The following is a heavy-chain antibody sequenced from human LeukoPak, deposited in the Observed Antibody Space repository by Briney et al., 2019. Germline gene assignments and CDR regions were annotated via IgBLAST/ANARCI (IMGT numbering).Heavy chain of an antibody. Sequence: GGSLRLSCAASGVTFSDDYMDWVRQAPGKGPEWVGRIRRKANSYITEYAASVKGRFTSSRDDSNNSVYLEMNSLQTEDTGVXXXVRVSLSYYFDYWGQGTLVPVSS. CDR1: GVTFSDDY. V-gene: IGHV3-72*01. CDR2: IRRKANSYIT. D-gene: IGHD3-10*01. CDR3: VRVSLSYYFDY. J-gene: IGHJ4*02.